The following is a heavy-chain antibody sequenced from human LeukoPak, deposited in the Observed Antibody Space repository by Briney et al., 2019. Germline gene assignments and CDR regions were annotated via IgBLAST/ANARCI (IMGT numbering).Heavy chain of an antibody. V-gene: IGHV3-7*01. CDR1: GFTFSSYW. J-gene: IGHJ6*03. Sequence: GGSLRLSCAASGFTFSSYWMSWVRQAPGKGLEWVANIKQDGSEKYYVDSVKGRFTISRDNAKNSLYLQMNSLRAEDTAVYYCARGAQIAAAGGYYYYMDVWGKGTTVTVSS. CDR3: ARGAQIAAAGGYYYYMDV. CDR2: IKQDGSEK. D-gene: IGHD6-13*01.